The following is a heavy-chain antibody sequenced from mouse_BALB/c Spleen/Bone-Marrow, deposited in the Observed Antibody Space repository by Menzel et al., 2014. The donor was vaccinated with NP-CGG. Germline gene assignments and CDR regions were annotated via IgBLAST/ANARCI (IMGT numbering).Heavy chain of an antibody. Sequence: EVKLMESGGGLVQPGGSLRLSCAASGFTFTDYYMTWVRQPSGKALEWLSFIRNEANGYTTGYGASVKGRFTISRDNSQSILYLQMNTLRPEDSATYYCARDNGSSPSYWFFNVWGAGTTVTVPS. CDR1: GFTFTDYY. J-gene: IGHJ1*01. V-gene: IGHV7-3*02. D-gene: IGHD1-1*01. CDR2: IRNEANGYTT. CDR3: ARDNGSSPSYWFFNV.